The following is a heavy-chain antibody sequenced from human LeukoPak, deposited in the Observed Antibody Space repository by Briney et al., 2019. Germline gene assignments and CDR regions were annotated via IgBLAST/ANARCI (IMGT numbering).Heavy chain of an antibody. V-gene: IGHV3-73*01. CDR2: IRSKANSYAT. J-gene: IGHJ4*02. CDR3: TRRDNLTGYATDY. CDR1: GFTFSGSA. D-gene: IGHD3-9*01. Sequence: GGSLRLSCAASGFTFSGSAMHWVRQASGKGLEWVGRIRSKANSYATAYAASVKGRFTISRDDSKNTAYLQMNSLKTEDTAVYYCTRRDNLTGYATDYWGQGTLVTVSS.